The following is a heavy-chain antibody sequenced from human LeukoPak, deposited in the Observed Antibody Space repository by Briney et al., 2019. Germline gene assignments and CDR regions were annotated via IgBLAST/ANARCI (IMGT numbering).Heavy chain of an antibody. CDR1: GFTFSSYA. Sequence: PGGSLRLSCAASGFTFSSYAMHWVRQAPGKGLEWVAVISYDGSNKYYADSVKGRFTISRDNSKNTLYLQMNSLRAEDTVVYYCARDVEAFDIWGQGTMVTVSS. J-gene: IGHJ3*02. CDR2: ISYDGSNK. V-gene: IGHV3-30-3*01. CDR3: ARDVEAFDI.